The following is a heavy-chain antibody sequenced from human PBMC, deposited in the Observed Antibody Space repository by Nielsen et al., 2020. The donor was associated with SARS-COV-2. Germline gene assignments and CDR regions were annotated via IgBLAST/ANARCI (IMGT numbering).Heavy chain of an antibody. V-gene: IGHV5-51*01. CDR2: IYPGASDT. J-gene: IGHJ2*01. CDR1: GYSFTSYW. Sequence: GESLKISCQGSGYSFTSYWIGWVRQMPGKGLEWMGIIYPGASDTRYSPSFQGQVTISADKSISTAYLQWSSLKASDTAMYYCASRLSADYGDYDWYFDLWGRGTLVTVSS. D-gene: IGHD4-17*01. CDR3: ASRLSADYGDYDWYFDL.